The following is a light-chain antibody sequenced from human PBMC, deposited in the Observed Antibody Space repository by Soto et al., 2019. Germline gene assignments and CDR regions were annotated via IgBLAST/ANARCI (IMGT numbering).Light chain of an antibody. CDR3: AAWDDNLSTYV. CDR1: SSSIGTNF. J-gene: IGLJ1*01. V-gene: IGLV1-47*02. Sequence: QSVLTQPPSASGTPGQSVSISCSGYSSSIGTNFVYWYQQLPGTAPKVLIHSNNQRPSGVPDRFSGSKSGTSASLAISGLRSEDEADYYCAAWDDNLSTYVFGSGTQLTVL. CDR2: SNN.